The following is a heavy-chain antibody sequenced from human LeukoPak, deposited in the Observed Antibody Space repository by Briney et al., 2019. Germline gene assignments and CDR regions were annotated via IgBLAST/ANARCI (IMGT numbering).Heavy chain of an antibody. CDR3: ARGRFYGGNIY. CDR2: MSHSGST. Sequence: SETLSLTCAVFGYSISSGYHWAWIRQPPGKGLEWIGSMSHSGSTYYNPSLKSRVTISLDTSKNQFSLRLSSVTAADTGVYYCARGRFYGGNIYWGQGTLVTVSS. V-gene: IGHV4-38-2*01. J-gene: IGHJ4*02. CDR1: GYSISSGYH. D-gene: IGHD4-23*01.